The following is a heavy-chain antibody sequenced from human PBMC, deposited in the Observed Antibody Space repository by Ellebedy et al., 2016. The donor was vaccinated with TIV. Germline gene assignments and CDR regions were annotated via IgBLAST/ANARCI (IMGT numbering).Heavy chain of an antibody. CDR1: GFTFSSGW. J-gene: IGHJ4*02. D-gene: IGHD5-18*01. CDR2: ISGSGVST. Sequence: GESLKISCAASGFTFSSGWMSWVRQAPGKGLEWVSSISGSGVSTFYADSVKGRFTISRDNSKNTLYLQMNSLRAEDTAVYYCAKSVDTAMVYFDYWGQGTLVSVSS. CDR3: AKSVDTAMVYFDY. V-gene: IGHV3-23*01.